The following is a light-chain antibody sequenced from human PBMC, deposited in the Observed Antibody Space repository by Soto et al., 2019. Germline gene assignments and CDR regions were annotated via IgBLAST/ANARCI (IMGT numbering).Light chain of an antibody. V-gene: IGLV2-14*01. CDR3: CSYTSSFYV. CDR1: SSDVGNNNF. CDR2: EVS. J-gene: IGLJ1*01. Sequence: QSALTQPASVSGSPGQSITISCTGTSSDVGNNNFVSWYQQYPGKAPRLMIYEVSNRPSGVSERFAGSKSGNTASLTISGLQAEDEADYYCCSYTSSFYVFGTGTKLTVL.